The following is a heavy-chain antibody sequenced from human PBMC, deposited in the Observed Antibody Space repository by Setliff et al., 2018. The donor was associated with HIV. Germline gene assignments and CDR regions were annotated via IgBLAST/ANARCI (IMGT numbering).Heavy chain of an antibody. Sequence: SETLSLTCSVSGGSISGNAWSWIRQPPGKGLEWIGYIYTSGSTNYNPSLKSRVTISVDTSKDQFSLKLSSVTAADTAVYYCARGGGSRAATSSYYYMDVWGKGTTVTVSS. J-gene: IGHJ6*03. CDR3: ARGGGSRAATSSYYYMDV. CDR1: GGSISGNA. D-gene: IGHD2-15*01. CDR2: IYTSGST. V-gene: IGHV4-4*08.